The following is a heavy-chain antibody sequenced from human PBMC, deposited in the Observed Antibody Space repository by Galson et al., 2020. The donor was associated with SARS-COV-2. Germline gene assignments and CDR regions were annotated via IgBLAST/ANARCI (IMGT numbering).Heavy chain of an antibody. J-gene: IGHJ3*02. Sequence: ETSETLSLTCTVSGGSISSSSYYWGWIRQPPGKGLEWIGSIYYSGSTYYNPSLKSRVTISVDTSKNQFSLKLSSVTAADTAVYYCARSYIGHYYDDAFDIWGQGTMVPFSS. D-gene: IGHD3-22*01. CDR2: IYYSGST. CDR3: ARSYIGHYYDDAFDI. CDR1: GGSISSSSYY. V-gene: IGHV4-39*01.